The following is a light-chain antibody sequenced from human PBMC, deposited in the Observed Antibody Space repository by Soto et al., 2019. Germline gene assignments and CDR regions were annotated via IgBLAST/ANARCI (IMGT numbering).Light chain of an antibody. Sequence: EVVVTQSPATLSVSLGGRATLSCRASQSVRTNLAWYQQKPGQAPRLLIYAASTRATGIPARFSGSGSGTDFTLTISRLEPEDFAVYFCQQYVSSPATFGQGTKVDIK. CDR2: AAS. CDR1: QSVRTN. J-gene: IGKJ1*01. CDR3: QQYVSSPAT. V-gene: IGKV3-15*01.